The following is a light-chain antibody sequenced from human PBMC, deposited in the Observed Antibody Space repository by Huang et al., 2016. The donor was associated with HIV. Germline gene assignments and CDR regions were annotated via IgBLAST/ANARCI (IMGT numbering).Light chain of an antibody. J-gene: IGKJ4*01. CDR1: QSVGNY. V-gene: IGKV3-11*01. CDR2: DTS. CDR3: QQRSSGVT. Sequence: IVLTQSPATLSWYPGERVTLSCRASQSVGNYIAWYQQHPGQSPKRLIYDTSNRATGTPVRFSGSGSGTDFTLTISSLESEDFAVYYCQQRSSGVTFGGGTK.